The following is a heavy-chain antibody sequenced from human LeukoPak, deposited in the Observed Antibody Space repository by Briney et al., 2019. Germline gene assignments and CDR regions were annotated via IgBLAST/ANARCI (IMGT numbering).Heavy chain of an antibody. D-gene: IGHD5-24*01. CDR3: ARERANGLNWDH. V-gene: IGHV1-46*01. Sequence: ASVKVSCKASGYTFTGYYMHWVRQAPGQGLEWMAIIWSSGDRRRYAQKFQGRITMTSDASTSTVYMELSGLRSEDTAVYYCARERANGLNWDHWGQGTLVTVSS. J-gene: IGHJ4*02. CDR1: GYTFTGYY. CDR2: IWSSGDRR.